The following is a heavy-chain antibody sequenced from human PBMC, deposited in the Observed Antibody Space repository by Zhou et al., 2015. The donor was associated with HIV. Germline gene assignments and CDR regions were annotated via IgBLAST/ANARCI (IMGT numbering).Heavy chain of an antibody. V-gene: IGHV1-24*01. D-gene: IGHD2-8*01. CDR3: ATEGGGARLMAYFDY. CDR1: GHTLFELS. Sequence: QVQLVQSGAEVKKPGASVKVSCKVSGHTLFELSMHWVRQAPGKGLEWMGGFDSKDGETIYAQKFQGRVTMTEDTSTDTAYMELSSLRSEDTAVYYCATEGGGARLMAYFDYWGQGSLVTVSS. J-gene: IGHJ4*02. CDR2: FDSKDGET.